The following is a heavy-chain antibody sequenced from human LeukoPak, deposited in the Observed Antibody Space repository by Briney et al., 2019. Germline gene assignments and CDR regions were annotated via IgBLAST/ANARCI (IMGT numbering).Heavy chain of an antibody. Sequence: GGSLRLSCAASGFTFDDYAMHWVRQAPGKGLEWVSGISWNSGSIGYADSVKGRFTISRDNAKNSLYLQMYSLRAEDTALYYCAKGSVVITSNFDYWGQGTLVTVSS. CDR2: ISWNSGSI. CDR1: GFTFDDYA. D-gene: IGHD3-22*01. V-gene: IGHV3-9*01. CDR3: AKGSVVITSNFDY. J-gene: IGHJ4*02.